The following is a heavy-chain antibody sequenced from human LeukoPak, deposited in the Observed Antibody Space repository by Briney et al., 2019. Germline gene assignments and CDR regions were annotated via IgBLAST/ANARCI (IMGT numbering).Heavy chain of an antibody. Sequence: GGSLRLSCAASGFTFSDYYMSWIRQAPGKGLEWVSYISSSGSTIYYADSVKGRFTISRDNAKNSLYLQMNSLRAEDTAVYYCATEFSSSSFDYWGQGTLVTVSS. V-gene: IGHV3-11*01. D-gene: IGHD6-6*01. CDR3: ATEFSSSSFDY. CDR1: GFTFSDYY. CDR2: ISSSGSTI. J-gene: IGHJ4*02.